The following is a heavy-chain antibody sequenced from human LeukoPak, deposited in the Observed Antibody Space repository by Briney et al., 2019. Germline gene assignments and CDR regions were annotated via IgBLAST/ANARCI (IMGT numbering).Heavy chain of an antibody. D-gene: IGHD1-26*01. CDR1: GYSISSGYY. J-gene: IGHJ3*02. CDR2: IYHSGST. CDR3: ARDTVGATFPGAFDI. V-gene: IGHV4-38-2*02. Sequence: SETLSLTCTVSGYSISSGYYWGWIRQPPGKGLEWIGSIYHSGSTYYNPSLKSRVTISVDTSKNQVSLKLTSVTAADTAVYYCARDTVGATFPGAFDIWGQGTMVTVSS.